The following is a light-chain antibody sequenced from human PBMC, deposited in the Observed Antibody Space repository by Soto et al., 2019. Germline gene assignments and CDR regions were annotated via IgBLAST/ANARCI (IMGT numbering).Light chain of an antibody. Sequence: DFQMTQSPSTLSASVGDRVTITCRASQDISSYLAWYQQKPGKAPKALIYAASTLQSGVPSRFSGSGSGTEFTLTISSLQSEDFAVYYRQQYNNWPPGAFGQGTKVDIK. V-gene: IGKV1-9*01. CDR3: QQYNNWPPGA. J-gene: IGKJ1*01. CDR2: AAS. CDR1: QDISSY.